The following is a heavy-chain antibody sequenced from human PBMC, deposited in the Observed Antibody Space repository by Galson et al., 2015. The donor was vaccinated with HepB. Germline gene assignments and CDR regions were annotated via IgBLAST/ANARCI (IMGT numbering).Heavy chain of an antibody. J-gene: IGHJ5*02. D-gene: IGHD2-15*01. CDR3: ARGALVVVVDATQNNWFDP. CDR2: ISGYNGNT. CDR1: GYTFTNYG. V-gene: IGHV1-18*01. Sequence: SVKVSCKASGYTFTNYGITWVRQAPGQGLEWMGWISGYNGNTDYARQLQGRVTMTTDTSTSTAYMELKSLRSDDTAVYYCARGALVVVVDATQNNWFDPWGQGTLVTVSS.